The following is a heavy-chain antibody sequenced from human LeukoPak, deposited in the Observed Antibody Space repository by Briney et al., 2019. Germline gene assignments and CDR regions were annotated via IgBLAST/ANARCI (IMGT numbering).Heavy chain of an antibody. J-gene: IGHJ4*02. CDR3: ARDRFGLPLDY. CDR1: GGSISSYY. D-gene: IGHD3-16*01. V-gene: IGHV4-59*01. CDR2: THYSGNS. Sequence: PSETLSLTCTVSGGSISSYYWTWIRQPPGKGLEWIGYTHYSGNSNYNPSLKSRVTISVDTSKNQFSLKLSSVTAADTAVYYCARDRFGLPLDYWGQGTLVTVSS.